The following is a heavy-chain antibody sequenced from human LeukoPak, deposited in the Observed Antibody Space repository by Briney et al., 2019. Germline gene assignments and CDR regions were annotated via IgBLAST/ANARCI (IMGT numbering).Heavy chain of an antibody. Sequence: GGSLRLSCAACGFTFSSYEMNWLRQAPGKGLEWVSYVTTSGRTIYYADSVKGGFTISRGNAKNSLYLQMNSLRAEDTAVYYCARGEDYGTNSFDYWGQGTLVTVSS. D-gene: IGHD4-17*01. CDR2: VTTSGRTI. V-gene: IGHV3-48*03. CDR1: GFTFSSYE. J-gene: IGHJ4*02. CDR3: ARGEDYGTNSFDY.